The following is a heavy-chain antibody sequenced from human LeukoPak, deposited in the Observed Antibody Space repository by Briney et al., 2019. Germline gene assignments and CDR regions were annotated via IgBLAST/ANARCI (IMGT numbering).Heavy chain of an antibody. CDR2: IYYSGST. Sequence: SQTLSHTCTVSGGSISSGDYYWSWIRQPPGKGLEWIGYIYYSGSTYYNPSLKSRVTISVDTSKNQFSLKLSSVTAADTAVYYCARDYGDYEPHGAFDIWGQGTMVTVSS. J-gene: IGHJ3*02. CDR3: ARDYGDYEPHGAFDI. CDR1: GGSISSGDYY. V-gene: IGHV4-30-4*01. D-gene: IGHD4-17*01.